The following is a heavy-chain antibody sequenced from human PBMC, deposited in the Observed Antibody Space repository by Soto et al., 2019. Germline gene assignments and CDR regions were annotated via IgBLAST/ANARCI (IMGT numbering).Heavy chain of an antibody. D-gene: IGHD1-26*01. CDR3: ARSGGSFNFDY. CDR2: IYTSGST. V-gene: IGHV4-4*07. Sequence: SETLSLTCTVSGGSISSHYWSWIRQPAGKGLEWIGRIYTSGSTNYNPSLKSRVTMSLDTSKNQFSLKASSVTAADTAVYYCARSGGSFNFDYWGQGTPVTVSS. J-gene: IGHJ4*02. CDR1: GGSISSHY.